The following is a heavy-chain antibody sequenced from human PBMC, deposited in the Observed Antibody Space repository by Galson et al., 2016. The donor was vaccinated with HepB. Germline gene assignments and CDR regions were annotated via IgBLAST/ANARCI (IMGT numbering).Heavy chain of an antibody. CDR2: ISGSGGST. J-gene: IGHJ4*02. Sequence: SLRLSCAASGFAFRSYGMHWVRQAPGKGLEWVSAISGSGGSTYYADSVKGRFTISRDNSKNTLYLQMDSLRAEDTAVYYCAKVKTGGDYDFWSLDYWGQGTLVTVSS. D-gene: IGHD3-3*01. CDR3: AKVKTGGDYDFWSLDY. V-gene: IGHV3-23*01. CDR1: GFAFRSYG.